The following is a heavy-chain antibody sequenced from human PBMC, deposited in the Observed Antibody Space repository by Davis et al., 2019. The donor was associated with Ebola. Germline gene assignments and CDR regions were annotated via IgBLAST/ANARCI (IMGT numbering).Heavy chain of an antibody. J-gene: IGHJ4*02. D-gene: IGHD2-21*02. CDR2: IIPIFGTA. V-gene: IGHV1-69*13. Sequence: SVKVSCKASGGTFSSYAISWVRQAPGQGLEWMGGIIPIFGTANYAQKFQGRVTITADESTSTAYMELSSLRSEDTAVYYCAREVGAYCGGDCYSFDYWGQGTLVTVSS. CDR1: GGTFSSYA. CDR3: AREVGAYCGGDCYSFDY.